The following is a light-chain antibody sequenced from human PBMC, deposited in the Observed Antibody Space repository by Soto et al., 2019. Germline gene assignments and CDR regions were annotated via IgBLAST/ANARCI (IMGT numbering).Light chain of an antibody. CDR2: LNSDGSH. CDR1: SGHSSYA. Sequence: QPVLTQSPSASASLGASVKLTCTLSSGHSSYAIAWHQQQPEKGPRYLMKLNSDGSHSKGDGIPDRFSGPSSGAERYLTISSLQSEDEADYYCQTWGTGDVVFGGGTKLTVL. J-gene: IGLJ2*01. CDR3: QTWGTGDVV. V-gene: IGLV4-69*01.